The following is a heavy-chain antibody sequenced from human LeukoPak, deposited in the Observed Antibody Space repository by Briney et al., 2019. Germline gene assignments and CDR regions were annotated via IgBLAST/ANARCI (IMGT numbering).Heavy chain of an antibody. J-gene: IGHJ4*02. Sequence: SETLPLTCTVSGGSISSYYWSWIRQPPGKGLEWIGYIYYSGSTNYNPSLKSRVTISVDTSKNQFSLKLSSVTAADTAVYYCARVGGDSYCSSTSCYHYFDYWGQGTLVTVSS. CDR3: ARVGGDSYCSSTSCYHYFDY. D-gene: IGHD2-2*01. CDR1: GGSISSYY. CDR2: IYYSGST. V-gene: IGHV4-59*01.